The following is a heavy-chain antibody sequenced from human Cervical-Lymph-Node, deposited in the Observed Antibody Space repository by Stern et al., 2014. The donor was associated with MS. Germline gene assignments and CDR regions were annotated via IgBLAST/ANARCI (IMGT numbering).Heavy chain of an antibody. CDR1: GYTFTSYY. V-gene: IGHV1-46*03. CDR3: ARSSLNYYFGMDV. J-gene: IGHJ6*02. Sequence: QVQLVQSGAEVKRPGASVKVSCKASGYTFTSYYIHWVRQAPGQGLEWMGLIDPRDSSPSHAQRFQGRVTMTRDSSTSTVYMELSSLGSEDTAVYYCARSSLNYYFGMDVWGQGTTVTVSS. CDR2: IDPRDSSP. D-gene: IGHD2-2*01.